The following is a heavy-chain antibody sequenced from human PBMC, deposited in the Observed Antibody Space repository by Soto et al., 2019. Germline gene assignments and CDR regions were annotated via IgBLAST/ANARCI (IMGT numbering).Heavy chain of an antibody. CDR3: AKDLFSVYYYDDYYYYGMDV. D-gene: IGHD3-22*01. V-gene: IGHV3-23*01. Sequence: GGSLRLSCAASGFTFSSYAMSWVRQAPGKGLEWVSAISGSGGSTYYADSVKGRFTISRDNSKNTLYLQMNSLRAEDTAVYYCAKDLFSVYYYDDYYYYGMDVWGQGTTVTVSS. CDR2: ISGSGGST. CDR1: GFTFSSYA. J-gene: IGHJ6*02.